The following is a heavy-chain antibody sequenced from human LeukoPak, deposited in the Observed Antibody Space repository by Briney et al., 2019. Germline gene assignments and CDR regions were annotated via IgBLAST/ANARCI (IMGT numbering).Heavy chain of an antibody. CDR3: ARSLGATDAFDI. J-gene: IGHJ3*02. D-gene: IGHD3-10*01. CDR1: GFTFSRSA. Sequence: GGSLRLSCAASGFTFSRSAMHWVRQAPGKGLEWVAIISYDGGNKYYADSVKGRFTISRDNSKNTLYLQMNSLRAEDTAVYYCARSLGATDAFDIWGQGTMVTVSS. CDR2: ISYDGGNK. V-gene: IGHV3-30*04.